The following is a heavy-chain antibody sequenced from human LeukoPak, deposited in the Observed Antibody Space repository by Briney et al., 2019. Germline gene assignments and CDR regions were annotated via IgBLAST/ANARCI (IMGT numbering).Heavy chain of an antibody. CDR2: IYYSGST. CDR1: GGSISSGDYY. Sequence: SQTLSLTCTVSGGSISSGDYYWSWIRQSPGKGLEWIGYIYYSGSTYYNPTLKSRVTISVDTSKNQFSLRPSSVTAADTAVYYCARDLSGYTEDVWGQGTTVTVSS. D-gene: IGHD5-12*01. V-gene: IGHV4-30-4*01. CDR3: ARDLSGYTEDV. J-gene: IGHJ6*02.